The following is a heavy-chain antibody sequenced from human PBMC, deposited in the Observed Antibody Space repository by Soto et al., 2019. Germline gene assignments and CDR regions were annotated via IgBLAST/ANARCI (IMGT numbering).Heavy chain of an antibody. CDR1: GYIFVNYG. V-gene: IGHV1-18*01. D-gene: IGHD3-16*01. CDR2: ISPYTGNT. CDR3: VMVDNYVTPTPQDV. Sequence: QVQLVQSGDEVKKPGASVKVSCKASGYIFVNYGIAWVRQAPGQGLEWMGWISPYTGNTHSATKIQGRLTMTTDTSTSTAYMNLGSLTSDDTAVYYCVMVDNYVTPTPQDVWGQGTTVTVSS. J-gene: IGHJ6*02.